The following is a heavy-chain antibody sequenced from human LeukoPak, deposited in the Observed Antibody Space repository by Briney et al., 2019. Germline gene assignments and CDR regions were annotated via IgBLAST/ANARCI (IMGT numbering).Heavy chain of an antibody. J-gene: IGHJ3*02. CDR3: ARDRPCGADCSTGAFDI. Sequence: GGSLRLSCAASGFTFSSYSMNWVRQAPGKGLEWVSSISSSSSYIYYADSVKGRFTISRDNAKNSLYLQMNSLRAEDTAVYYCARDRPCGADCSTGAFDIWGQGTMVTVSS. CDR2: ISSSSSYI. D-gene: IGHD2-21*02. CDR1: GFTFSSYS. V-gene: IGHV3-21*01.